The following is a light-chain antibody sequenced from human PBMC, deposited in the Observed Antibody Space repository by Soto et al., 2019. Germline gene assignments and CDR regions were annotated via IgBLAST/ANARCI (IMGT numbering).Light chain of an antibody. J-gene: IGKJ5*01. CDR2: GAS. CDR1: QNLGTLY. V-gene: IGKV3-20*01. Sequence: EIVLTQSPGTLSLSPGERGTLSCRASQNLGTLYLAWFQQKPGQAPRLLIYGASSRATGIPDRFSGSGSGTDFTLTISRLEPEDFAVYYCQQYGSSPLTFGQGTRLEIK. CDR3: QQYGSSPLT.